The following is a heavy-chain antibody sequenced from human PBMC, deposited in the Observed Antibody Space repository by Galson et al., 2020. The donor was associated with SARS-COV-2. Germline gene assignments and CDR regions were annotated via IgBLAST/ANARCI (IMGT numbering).Heavy chain of an antibody. CDR3: ARGRAGTMIVVVISRDYYYYVDV. CDR2: MNPNSGNT. J-gene: IGHJ6*03. D-gene: IGHD3-22*01. Sequence: GESLKISCKASGYTFTSYDINWVRQATGQGLEWMGWMNPNSGNTGYAQKFQGRVTMTRNTSISTAYMELSSLRSEDTAVYYCARGRAGTMIVVVISRDYYYYVDVWGKGTTVTVSS. V-gene: IGHV1-8*01. CDR1: GYTFTSYD.